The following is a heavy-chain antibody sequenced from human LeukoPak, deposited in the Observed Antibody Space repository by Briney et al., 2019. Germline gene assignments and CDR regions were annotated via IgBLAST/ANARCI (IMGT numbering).Heavy chain of an antibody. CDR1: GYPFSRYA. D-gene: IGHD3-22*01. V-gene: IGHV3-23*01. CDR3: AKRPVCRHYYGSSGYFDY. J-gene: IGHJ4*02. CDR2: FCGSGGST. Sequence: GGSLRLSCAPSGYPFSRYAMSWVRHAPGKGREWVSAFCGSGGSTYYADSVKCRFTISRDNSKNTLYLKMNSLRAEDTAVYYCAKRPVCRHYYGSSGYFDYWGQGTLVTVSS.